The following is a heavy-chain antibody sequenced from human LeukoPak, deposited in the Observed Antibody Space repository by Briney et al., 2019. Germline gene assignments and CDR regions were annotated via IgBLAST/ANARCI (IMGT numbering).Heavy chain of an antibody. V-gene: IGHV3-30*18. Sequence: GRSLRLSCAASGFTFSSYGMHWVRQAPGKGLEWVAVISYDGSNKYYADSVKGRFTISRDNSKNTLYLQMNSLRAEDTAVYYCAKDGFLSGDNWGQGTLVTVSS. D-gene: IGHD3-10*01. CDR2: ISYDGSNK. CDR1: GFTFSSYG. CDR3: AKDGFLSGDN. J-gene: IGHJ4*02.